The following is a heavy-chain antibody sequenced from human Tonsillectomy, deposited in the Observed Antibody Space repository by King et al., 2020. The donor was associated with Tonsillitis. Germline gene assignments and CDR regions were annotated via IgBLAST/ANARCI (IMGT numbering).Heavy chain of an antibody. Sequence: QLVQSGGGVVQPGRSLRLSCAASGFTFSSYGMHWVRQAPGKGLEWVAVISYDGSNKYYADSVKGRFTISRDNSKNTLYPQMNSLRAEDTAVYYCAKDCVLLWFGEAVSNWFDPWGQGTLVTVSS. D-gene: IGHD3-10*01. CDR1: GFTFSSYG. V-gene: IGHV3-30*18. J-gene: IGHJ5*02. CDR2: ISYDGSNK. CDR3: AKDCVLLWFGEAVSNWFDP.